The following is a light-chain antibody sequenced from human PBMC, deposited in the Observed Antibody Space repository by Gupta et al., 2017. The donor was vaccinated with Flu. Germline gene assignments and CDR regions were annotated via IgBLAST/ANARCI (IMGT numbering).Light chain of an antibody. V-gene: IGLV3-1*01. Sequence: SYELTQPPPVSVPPGQPASITCSGNKLSDKYACWYQQKPCQSPVLVIDQDSKRPSGIPELFSGSDSGNTATLTISVTQARDDADYYCQAWDSSTGVFGAGTKITVL. CDR2: QDS. CDR3: QAWDSSTGV. CDR1: KLSDKY. J-gene: IGLJ1*01.